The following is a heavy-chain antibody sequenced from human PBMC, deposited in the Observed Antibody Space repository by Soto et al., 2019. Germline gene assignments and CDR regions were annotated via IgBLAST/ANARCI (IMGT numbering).Heavy chain of an antibody. CDR1: GYSFTSYW. Sequence: RGESLKISCKGSGYSFTSYWISWVRQMPGKGLEWMGRIDPSDSYTNYSPSFQGHVTISADKSISTAYLQWSSLKASDTAMYYCARYVDTAMVPYYYYYYGMDVWGQGTTVTVSS. D-gene: IGHD5-18*01. CDR2: IDPSDSYT. CDR3: ARYVDTAMVPYYYYYYGMDV. J-gene: IGHJ6*02. V-gene: IGHV5-10-1*01.